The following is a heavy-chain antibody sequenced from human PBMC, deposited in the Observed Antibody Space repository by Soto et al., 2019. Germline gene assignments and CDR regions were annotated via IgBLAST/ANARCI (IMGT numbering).Heavy chain of an antibody. CDR2: INAGNGNT. J-gene: IGHJ5*02. V-gene: IGHV1-3*01. D-gene: IGHD4-17*01. CDR3: AREYLYYGDYSMKWFDP. CDR1: GYTFTAYA. Sequence: GASVKVSCKASGYTFTAYAMHWVRQAPGQSLECMGWINAGNGNTKYSQKFQGRVTITRDTSASTAYMELSSLRSEDTAVYYCAREYLYYGDYSMKWFDPWGQGTLVTVSS.